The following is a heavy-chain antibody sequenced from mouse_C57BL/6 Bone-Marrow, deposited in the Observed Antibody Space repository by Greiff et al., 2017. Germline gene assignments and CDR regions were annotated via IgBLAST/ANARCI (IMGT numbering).Heavy chain of an antibody. CDR2: IDPSDSYT. Sequence: QVQLQQPGAELVKPGASVKLSCKASGYTFTSYWMQWVKQRPGQGLEWIGEIDPSDSYTNYNQKFKGKATLTVDTSSSTAYMQLSSLTSEDSAVYYCAREGSIWFAYWGQGTLVTVSA. V-gene: IGHV1-50*01. J-gene: IGHJ3*01. CDR1: GYTFTSYW. CDR3: AREGSIWFAY. D-gene: IGHD1-1*01.